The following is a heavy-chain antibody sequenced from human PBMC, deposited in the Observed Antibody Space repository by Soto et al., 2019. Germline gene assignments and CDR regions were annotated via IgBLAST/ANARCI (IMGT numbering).Heavy chain of an antibody. Sequence: KQSQTLSLTCTVSGGSISSYYWSWIRQPPGKGLEWIGYIYYSGSTNYNPSLKSRVTISVDTSKNQFSLKLSSVTAADTAVYYCARVLRDSGYDLGSYYYYGMDVWGQGTTVTVSS. CDR1: GGSISSYY. J-gene: IGHJ6*02. D-gene: IGHD5-12*01. V-gene: IGHV4-59*01. CDR3: ARVLRDSGYDLGSYYYYGMDV. CDR2: IYYSGST.